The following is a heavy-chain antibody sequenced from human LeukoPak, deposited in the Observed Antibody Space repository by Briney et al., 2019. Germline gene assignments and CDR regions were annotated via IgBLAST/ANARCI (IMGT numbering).Heavy chain of an antibody. CDR1: GFTFSSYA. D-gene: IGHD6-19*01. Sequence: GRSLRLSCAASGFTFSSYAMHWVRQAPGKGLEWVAVISYDGSNKYYADSVRGRFTISRDNSKNTLYLQMNSLRAEDTAIYYCAKSRGIYDNSGWRTFDYWGQGTLVTVSS. CDR2: ISYDGSNK. V-gene: IGHV3-30-3*02. J-gene: IGHJ4*02. CDR3: AKSRGIYDNSGWRTFDY.